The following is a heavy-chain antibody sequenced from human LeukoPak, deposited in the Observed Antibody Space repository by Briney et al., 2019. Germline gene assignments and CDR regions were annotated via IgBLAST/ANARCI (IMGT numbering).Heavy chain of an antibody. CDR3: ARLMSGLWLSPDAFDI. V-gene: IGHV4-34*01. CDR1: GGSFSGYY. D-gene: IGHD5-18*01. CDR2: INHSGST. Sequence: SETLSLTCAVYGGSFSGYYWSWIRQPPGKGLEWIGEINHSGSTNYNPSLKSRVTISVDTSKNQFSLKLSSVTAADTAVYYCARLMSGLWLSPDAFDIWGQGTMVTVSS. J-gene: IGHJ3*02.